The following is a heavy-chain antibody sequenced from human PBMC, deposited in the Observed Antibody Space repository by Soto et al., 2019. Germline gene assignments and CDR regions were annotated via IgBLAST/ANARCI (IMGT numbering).Heavy chain of an antibody. J-gene: IGHJ5*02. CDR1: GGTFSSYA. D-gene: IGHD4-17*01. V-gene: IGHV1-69*05. CDR3: GRGGGGYGYGDYAGLTIDP. CDR2: IIPIFGTA. Sequence: QVQLVQSGAEVKKPGSSVKVSCKASGGTFSSYAISWVRQAPGQGLEWMGGIIPIFGTANYAQKFQGRVKVTRDESTGNGYKELDRLGSEDTAVYYCGRGGGGYGYGDYAGLTIDPLGQGTPGTVSS.